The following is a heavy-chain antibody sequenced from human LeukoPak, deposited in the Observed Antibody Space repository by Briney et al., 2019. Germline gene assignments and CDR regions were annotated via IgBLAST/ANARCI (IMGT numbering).Heavy chain of an antibody. Sequence: ASVKVSCKTSGYTFTGYYMHWVRQAPGQGLEWMGRIIPILGIANYAQKFQGRVTMTRDTSTSTVYMELSSLRSEDTAVYYCARDLVPEQLVPGGYWGQGTLVTVSS. CDR2: IIPILGIA. D-gene: IGHD6-13*01. J-gene: IGHJ4*02. CDR1: GYTFTGYY. CDR3: ARDLVPEQLVPGGY. V-gene: IGHV1-46*01.